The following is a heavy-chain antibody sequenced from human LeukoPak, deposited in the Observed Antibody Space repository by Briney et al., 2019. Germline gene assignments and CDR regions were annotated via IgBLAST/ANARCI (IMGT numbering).Heavy chain of an antibody. CDR3: ARYVGGSYPRYLTWFDP. J-gene: IGHJ5*02. CDR1: GGSISSSSYY. CDR2: IYHSGST. Sequence: SETLSLTCTVSGGSISSSSYYWGWIRQPPGKGLEWIGSIYHSGSTYDNPSLKSRVTISVDTSKNQFSLKLSSVTAADTAVYYCARYVGGSYPRYLTWFDPWGQGTLVTVSP. V-gene: IGHV4-39*01. D-gene: IGHD1-26*01.